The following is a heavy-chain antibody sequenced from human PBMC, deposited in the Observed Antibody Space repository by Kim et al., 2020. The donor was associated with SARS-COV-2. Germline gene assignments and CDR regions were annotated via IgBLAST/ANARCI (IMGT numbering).Heavy chain of an antibody. Sequence: GGSLRLSCAASGFTFSSYAMHWVRQAPGKGLEWVAVISYDGSNKYYADSVKGRFTISRDNSKNTLYLQMNSLRAEDTAVYYCARDPKVSGYCSGGSCLPEYFQHWGQGTLVTVSS. CDR3: ARDPKVSGYCSGGSCLPEYFQH. D-gene: IGHD2-15*01. V-gene: IGHV3-30*04. CDR1: GFTFSSYA. J-gene: IGHJ1*01. CDR2: ISYDGSNK.